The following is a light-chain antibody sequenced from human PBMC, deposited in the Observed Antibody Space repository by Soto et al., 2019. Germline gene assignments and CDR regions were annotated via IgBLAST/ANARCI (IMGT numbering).Light chain of an antibody. CDR2: GAF. CDR1: QSVSSN. V-gene: IGKV3-15*01. Sequence: EIVMTQSPVTLSVSPGERVTLSCRASQSVSSNLAWYQQKPGQAPSLLIYGAFTRATGIPARFSGPGSGTEFALTISRLVPEDAGMYDCQQYGDSPFAFGPGTKVDIK. CDR3: QQYGDSPFA. J-gene: IGKJ3*01.